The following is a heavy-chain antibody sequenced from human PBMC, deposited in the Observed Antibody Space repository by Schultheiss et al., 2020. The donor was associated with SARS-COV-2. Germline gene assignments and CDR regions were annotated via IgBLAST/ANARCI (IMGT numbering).Heavy chain of an antibody. CDR1: GFSFSTYE. CDR3: ARGISSGTMDV. CDR2: ISGSGGST. Sequence: GGSLRLSCAASGFSFSTYEMNWARQAPGRGLEWVSAISGSGGSTYYADSVKGRFTISRDNAKNSLYLQMNSLRAGDTAVYYCARGISSGTMDVWGQGTTVTVSS. V-gene: IGHV3-23*01. D-gene: IGHD3-10*01. J-gene: IGHJ6*02.